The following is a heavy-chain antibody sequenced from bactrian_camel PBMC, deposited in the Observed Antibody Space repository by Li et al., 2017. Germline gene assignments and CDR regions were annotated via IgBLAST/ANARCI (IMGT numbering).Heavy chain of an antibody. CDR1: GFTFSDYW. V-gene: IGHV3S1*01. CDR3: AKDYPGGSLGSDY. J-gene: IGHJ4*01. D-gene: IGHD2*01. CDR2: INAGDGGST. Sequence: HVQLVESGGGLVQPGGSLRLSCAASGFTFSDYWLYWVRQAPGKGLEWVSGINAGDGGSTFYADSVKGRFTISRDNAKNTVYLQLNSLKIEDMAMYYCAKDYPGGSLGSDYWGQGTQVTVS.